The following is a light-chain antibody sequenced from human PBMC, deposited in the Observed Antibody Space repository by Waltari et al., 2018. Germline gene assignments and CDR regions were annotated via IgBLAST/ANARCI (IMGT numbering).Light chain of an antibody. CDR1: SSDIGTYNY. J-gene: IGLJ1*01. V-gene: IGLV2-8*01. CDR2: EVS. Sequence: QSALTQPPSASGSPAQSVTISCTGTSSDIGTYNYVSWYQQHPGKAPKVMIYEVSKRPSGVPGRFSGSKSGNTASLTVSGLQADDEADYYCSSYGGTNNFYVFGTGTKVTVL. CDR3: SSYGGTNNFYV.